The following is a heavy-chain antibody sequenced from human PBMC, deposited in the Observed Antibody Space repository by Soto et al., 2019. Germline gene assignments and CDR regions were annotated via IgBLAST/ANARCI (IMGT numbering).Heavy chain of an antibody. CDR2: IIPILGTA. V-gene: IGHV1-69*01. CDR3: AYRYHDRSLGY. Sequence: QVQLVQSGAEVKKPGSSVKVSCKASGGTFSSYAISWVRQAPGQGLERMGGIIPILGTANYAQKFQGRVTIIPEESPSTADTELSSLRSEDTAVYYCAYRYHDRSLGYWGQGTLVTVSS. J-gene: IGHJ4*02. D-gene: IGHD3-22*01. CDR1: GGTFSSYA.